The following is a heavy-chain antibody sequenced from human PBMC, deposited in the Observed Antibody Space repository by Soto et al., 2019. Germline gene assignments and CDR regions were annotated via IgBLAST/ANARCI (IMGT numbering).Heavy chain of an antibody. V-gene: IGHV4-39*01. J-gene: IGHJ5*01. CDR1: GDSIHNSHSF. CDR2: VYYSGGA. CDR3: GRVVEGASRHTDFDS. Sequence: QLQLQESGPGLVKPSETLSLTCAVSGDSIHNSHSFWGWIRQSPGKGLEFIGSVYYSGGANYNPSLKSRVTISVDTSKNQFSLRVNSVTAADTAVYYCGRVVEGASRHTDFDSWGQGTLVTVSS. D-gene: IGHD2-15*01.